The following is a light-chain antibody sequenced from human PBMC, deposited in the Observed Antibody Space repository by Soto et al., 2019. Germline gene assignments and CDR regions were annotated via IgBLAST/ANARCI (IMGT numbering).Light chain of an antibody. CDR3: QQRSNWPGFT. Sequence: EIVITQSPSTLSVSPGERATLSCRASQSVSSNLAWYQQKPGQAPRLLIYGASTRATGIPARFSGSGSGTEFTLTISSLQSEDFAVYYCQQRSNWPGFTFGPGTKVDI. J-gene: IGKJ3*01. CDR1: QSVSSN. CDR2: GAS. V-gene: IGKV3-15*01.